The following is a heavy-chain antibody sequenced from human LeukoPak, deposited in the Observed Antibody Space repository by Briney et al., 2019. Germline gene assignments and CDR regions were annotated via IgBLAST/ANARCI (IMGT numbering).Heavy chain of an antibody. V-gene: IGHV4-4*02. CDR1: GGSISSSNW. D-gene: IGHD2-2*01. J-gene: IGHJ4*02. CDR2: IYHSGST. Sequence: SGTLSLTCAVSGGSISSSNWWSWVRQPPGKGLEWIGEIYHSGSTNYNPSLKSRVTISVDRSKNQFSLKLSSVTAADTAVYYCARDGGPAPKNYLDYWGQGTLVTVSS. CDR3: ARDGGPAPKNYLDY.